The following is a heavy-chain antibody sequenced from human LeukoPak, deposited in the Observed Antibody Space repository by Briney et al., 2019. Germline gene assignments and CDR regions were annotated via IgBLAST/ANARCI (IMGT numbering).Heavy chain of an antibody. CDR2: IYYSGST. J-gene: IGHJ4*02. Sequence: SETLSPTCTVSGGSVSSGGYYWSWIRQHPGKGLEWIGYIYYSGSTNYNPSLKSRVTISVDTSKNQFSLKLSSVTAADTAVYYCARVSSGSILFDYWGQGTLVTVSS. CDR3: ARVSSGSILFDY. V-gene: IGHV4-61*08. D-gene: IGHD1-26*01. CDR1: GGSVSSGGYY.